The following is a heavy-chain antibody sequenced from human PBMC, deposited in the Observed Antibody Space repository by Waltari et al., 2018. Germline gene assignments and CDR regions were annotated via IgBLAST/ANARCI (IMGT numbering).Heavy chain of an antibody. D-gene: IGHD2-8*01. CDR3: AREEVGVSYIDY. V-gene: IGHV4-59*01. CDR2: IYYSGST. J-gene: IGHJ4*02. Sequence: QVQLQESGPGLVKPSETLSLTCTVSGGSISSYYWSWIRQPPGKGLEWIGYIYYSGSTNYNPSLKSRVTISVDTSKNQFSLKLSSVTAADTAVYYCAREEVGVSYIDYWGQGTLVTVSS. CDR1: GGSISSYY.